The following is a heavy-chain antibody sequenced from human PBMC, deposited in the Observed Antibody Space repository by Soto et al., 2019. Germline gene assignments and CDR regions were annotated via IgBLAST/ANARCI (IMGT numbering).Heavy chain of an antibody. CDR1: GGSISSSSYY. D-gene: IGHD1-7*01. V-gene: IGHV4-39*01. Sequence: QLELQASGPGLVKLSETLSRTCTVSGGSISSSSYYWGWIRQPPGKGLEWIGSIYYSGSTYYNPSLKSRVTISVDTSKNQFSLKLSSVTATDTAVYYCARHPIRDPEIEELRWFDPWGQGTLVTVSS. J-gene: IGHJ5*02. CDR2: IYYSGST. CDR3: ARHPIRDPEIEELRWFDP.